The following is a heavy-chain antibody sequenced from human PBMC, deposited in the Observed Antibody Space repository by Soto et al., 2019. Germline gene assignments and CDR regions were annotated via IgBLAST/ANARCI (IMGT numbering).Heavy chain of an antibody. J-gene: IGHJ4*02. Sequence: EVQLLESGGGLVQPGGSLRLSCAASGLTFNNYAMSWVRQAPGKGLEWVSALSSGSGSNTYYADSVKGRFTISRDNSMNTLYLQMNSLRAEDTAVYYCAKLQTPGYFDYWGQGTLLTVSS. CDR2: SSGSGSNT. CDR1: GLTFNNYA. V-gene: IGHV3-23*01. CDR3: AKLQTPGYFDY. D-gene: IGHD2-8*02.